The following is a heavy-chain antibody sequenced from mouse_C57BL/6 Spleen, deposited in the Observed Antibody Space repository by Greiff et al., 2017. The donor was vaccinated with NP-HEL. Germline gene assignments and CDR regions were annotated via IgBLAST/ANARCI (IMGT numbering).Heavy chain of an antibody. Sequence: EVKLQESGPGLVKPSQSLSLTCSVTGYSITSGYYWNWIRQFPGNKLEWMGYISYDGSNNYNPSLKNRISITRDTSKNQFFLTLNSVTTEDTATYYCATGDYYGSGAYWGQGTLVTVSA. D-gene: IGHD1-1*01. V-gene: IGHV3-6*01. CDR3: ATGDYYGSGAY. CDR1: GYSITSGYY. CDR2: ISYDGSN. J-gene: IGHJ3*01.